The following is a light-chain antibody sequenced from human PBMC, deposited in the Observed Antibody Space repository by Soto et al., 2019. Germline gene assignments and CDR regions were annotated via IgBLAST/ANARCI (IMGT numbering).Light chain of an antibody. J-gene: IGLJ2*01. CDR2: EVT. CDR1: SSDIGGYYY. Sequence: QSVLTQPPSASGSPRQSVTISCTGTSSDIGGYYYVSWYQQHPGKAPKLILYEVTKRPSGVPDRFSGSKSGNTASLTVSGLQAEDEAEYYCSSYGGSNNLLFGGGTKLTVL. V-gene: IGLV2-8*01. CDR3: SSYGGSNNLL.